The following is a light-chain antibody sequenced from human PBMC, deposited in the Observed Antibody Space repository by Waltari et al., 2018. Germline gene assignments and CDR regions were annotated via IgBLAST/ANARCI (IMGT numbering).Light chain of an antibody. J-gene: IGKJ2*01. V-gene: IGKV3-15*01. Sequence: IVMTQSPATLSVSPGERATLSCRASQSISTNLAWFQEKPGQAPRLLIYGASTWATGVPARFSGSGSGTYFTLVISSLQSEDFAVYYCQQYDKWLRYSFGQGTKLEIK. CDR2: GAS. CDR1: QSISTN. CDR3: QQYDKWLRYS.